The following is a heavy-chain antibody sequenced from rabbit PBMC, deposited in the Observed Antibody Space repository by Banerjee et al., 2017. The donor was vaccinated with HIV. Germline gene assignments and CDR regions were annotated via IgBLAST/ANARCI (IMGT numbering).Heavy chain of an antibody. CDR1: GFDFSSNA. V-gene: IGHV1S40*01. CDR2: INTSSGNT. CDR3: ARDLAGVIGWNFSL. D-gene: IGHD4-1*01. Sequence: QSLEESGGGLVQPEGSLTLTCKASGFDFSSNAMCWVRQAPGKGLEWIGCINTSSGNTVYASWAKGRFTISKTSSTTVTLQMTSLTAADTATYFCARDLAGVIGWNFSLWGQGTLVTVS. J-gene: IGHJ4*01.